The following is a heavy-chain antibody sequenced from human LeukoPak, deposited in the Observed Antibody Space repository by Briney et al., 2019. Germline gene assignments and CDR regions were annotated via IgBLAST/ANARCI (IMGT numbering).Heavy chain of an antibody. J-gene: IGHJ3*02. D-gene: IGHD3-16*01. V-gene: IGHV3-13*01. CDR2: IGTAGDT. Sequence: GGSLRLSRAASGFTFSSYDMHRVRQATGKDLEWVSAIGTAGDTYYPGSVKGRFTISRENAKNSLYLQMNSLRAGDTAVYYCARGGLTRDAFDIWGQGTMVTVSS. CDR1: GFTFSSYD. CDR3: ARGGLTRDAFDI.